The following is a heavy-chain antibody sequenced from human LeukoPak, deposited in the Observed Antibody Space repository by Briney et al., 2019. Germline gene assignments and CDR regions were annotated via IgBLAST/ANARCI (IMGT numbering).Heavy chain of an antibody. J-gene: IGHJ4*02. V-gene: IGHV3-33*06. Sequence: GGSLRLSCAASGFTFSSYGMHWVRQAPGKGLEWVAVIWYDGSNKYYADSVKGRFTISRDNSKNTLYLQMNSLRAEDTAVYYCAKDGGEYKIEDWGQGTLVTVSS. CDR1: GFTFSSYG. D-gene: IGHD6-6*01. CDR2: IWYDGSNK. CDR3: AKDGGEYKIED.